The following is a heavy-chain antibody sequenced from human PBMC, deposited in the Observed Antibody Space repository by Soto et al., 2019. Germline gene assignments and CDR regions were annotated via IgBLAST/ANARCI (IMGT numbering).Heavy chain of an antibody. D-gene: IGHD2-2*01. CDR2: ISWNSGSI. V-gene: IGHV3-9*01. J-gene: IGHJ4*02. CDR1: GFTFDDYA. CDR3: AKSAFIVVVPAAFDY. Sequence: EVQLVESGGGLVQPGRSLRLSCAASGFTFDDYAMHWVRQAPGKGLEWVSGISWNSGSIGYADSVKGRFTISRDNAKNSLYLQMNSLRAEDTALYYCAKSAFIVVVPAAFDYWGQGTLDTVSS.